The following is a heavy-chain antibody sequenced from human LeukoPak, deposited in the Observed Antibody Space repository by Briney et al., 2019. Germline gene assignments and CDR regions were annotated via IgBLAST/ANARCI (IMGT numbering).Heavy chain of an antibody. D-gene: IGHD6-6*01. V-gene: IGHV1-69*13. J-gene: IGHJ5*02. CDR1: GGTFSSYA. Sequence: SEKVSCKASGGTFSSYAISWVRQAPGQGLEWMGGIIPIFGTANYAQKFQGRVTITADESTSTAYMELSSLRSEDTAVYYCARDFGSSPTLRWFDPWGQGTLVTVSS. CDR3: ARDFGSSPTLRWFDP. CDR2: IIPIFGTA.